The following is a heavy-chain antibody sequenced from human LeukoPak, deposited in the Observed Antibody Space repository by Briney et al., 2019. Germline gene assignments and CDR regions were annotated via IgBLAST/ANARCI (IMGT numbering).Heavy chain of an antibody. D-gene: IGHD5-18*01. CDR3: ARDGSGYSVV. J-gene: IGHJ4*02. CDR2: ISSSSSTI. CDR1: GFTFSSYS. Sequence: GGSLRLSCAAPGFTFSSYSMNWVRQAPGKGLEWVSYISSSSSTIYYADSVKGRFTISRDNAKNSLYLQMNSLRAEDTAVYYCARDGSGYSVVWGQGTLVTVSS. V-gene: IGHV3-48*01.